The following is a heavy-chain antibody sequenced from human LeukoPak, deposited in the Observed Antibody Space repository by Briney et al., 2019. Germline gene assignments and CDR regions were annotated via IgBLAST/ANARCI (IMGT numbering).Heavy chain of an antibody. J-gene: IGHJ6*03. CDR1: GGSISSCY. V-gene: IGHV4-4*09. CDR3: AGATITGYYYYMDV. Sequence: SESLSLTCTVSGGSISSCYWSWIREPPGRGLVWIGYTPTSGSTNQNPSHKRRVTISVDTSKTPFYLQRSSVTAADTAVYYCAGATITGYYYYMDVWGKGPTVTVSS. CDR2: TPTSGST. D-gene: IGHD5-24*01.